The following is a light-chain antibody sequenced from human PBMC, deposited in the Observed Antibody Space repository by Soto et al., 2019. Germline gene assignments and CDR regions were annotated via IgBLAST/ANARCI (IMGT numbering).Light chain of an antibody. CDR2: AAS. CDR1: QTIITY. Sequence: DIQMTQSPSSLSAFVGDTVTITCRASQTIITYLNWYHQKPGKAPKVLIYAASSLQSGGPSRFSGSGSGTDFTLTISSLQPEDFATYYCQQSYSTPRTFGGGTKVEIK. J-gene: IGKJ4*01. CDR3: QQSYSTPRT. V-gene: IGKV1-39*01.